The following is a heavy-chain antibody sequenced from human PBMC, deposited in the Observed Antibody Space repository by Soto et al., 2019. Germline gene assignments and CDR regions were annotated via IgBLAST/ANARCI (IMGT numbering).Heavy chain of an antibody. CDR1: GFTFSSYA. CDR2: INGGGDST. J-gene: IGHJ4*02. D-gene: IGHD1-1*01. CDR3: ARGWTFDI. V-gene: IGHV3-23*01. Sequence: PGESLKISCAASGFTFSSYAMSWVRQAPGKGLEWVSGINGGGDSTYFADSVRGRFTISRDNSKNTLFLQMNSLRAEDTAVYYCARGWTFDIWGQGTLVTVSS.